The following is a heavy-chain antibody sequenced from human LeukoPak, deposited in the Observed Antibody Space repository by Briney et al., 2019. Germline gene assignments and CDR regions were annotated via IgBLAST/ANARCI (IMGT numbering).Heavy chain of an antibody. V-gene: IGHV3-21*04. CDR2: ITSGSSHI. J-gene: IGHJ6*03. D-gene: IGHD3-9*01. Sequence: GGSLRLSCAASRFTFSSYNMNWVRQTPGQGLEWVSSITSGSSHIYYADSVKGRFTISRDNAKSSLYLQMNSLRAEDTAVYYCARTRHNKNYDILTGYYSVGYYYYMDVWGKGTTVTISS. CDR3: ARTRHNKNYDILTGYYSVGYYYYMDV. CDR1: RFTFSSYN.